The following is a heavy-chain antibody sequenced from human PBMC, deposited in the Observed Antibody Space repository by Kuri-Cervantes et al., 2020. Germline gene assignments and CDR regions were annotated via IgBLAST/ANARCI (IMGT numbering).Heavy chain of an antibody. J-gene: IGHJ4*02. CDR1: GFTFSSYG. D-gene: IGHD3-22*01. Sequence: GGSLRLTCAASGFTFSSYGMHWVRQAPGKGLEWVAVIWYDGSNKYYADSVKGRFTISRDNSKNTLYLQMNSLRAEDTAVYYCARDCLGGSSGYYPHWGQGTLVTVSS. V-gene: IGHV3-33*01. CDR2: IWYDGSNK. CDR3: ARDCLGGSSGYYPH.